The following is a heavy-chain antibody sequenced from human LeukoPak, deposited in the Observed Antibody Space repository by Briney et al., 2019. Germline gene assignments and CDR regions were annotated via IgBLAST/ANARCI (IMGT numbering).Heavy chain of an antibody. V-gene: IGHV4-61*05. D-gene: IGHD3-22*01. CDR3: ARVATLLPDY. CDR2: IYYSGST. J-gene: IGHJ4*02. Sequence: SETLSLTCTVSGGSISSSSYYWGWIRQPPGKGLEWIGYIYYSGSTNYNPSLKSRVTISVDTSKNQFSLKLSSVTAADTAVYYCARVATLLPDYWGQGTLVTVSS. CDR1: GGSISSSSYY.